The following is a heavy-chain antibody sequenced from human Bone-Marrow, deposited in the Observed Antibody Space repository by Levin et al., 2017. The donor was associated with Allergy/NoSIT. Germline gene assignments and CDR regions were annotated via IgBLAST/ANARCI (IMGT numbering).Heavy chain of an antibody. D-gene: IGHD7-27*01. CDR1: GFIFSNYA. CDR3: AREGNGNGGYVETPFDY. Sequence: PGGSLRLSCTASGFIFSNYAMHWVRQAPGKGLEWVAVMSYDGSNKDYADSVKGRFTISRDNSKNTLYLQMSSLTTEDTAVYYCAREGNGNGGYVETPFDYWGQGTLVSVSS. V-gene: IGHV3-30-3*01. J-gene: IGHJ4*02. CDR2: MSYDGSNK.